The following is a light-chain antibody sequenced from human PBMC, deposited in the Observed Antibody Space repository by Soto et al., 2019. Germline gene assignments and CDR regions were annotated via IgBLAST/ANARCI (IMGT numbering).Light chain of an antibody. Sequence: EIVLTQSPGTLSVSPGERVTLSCRASQSVGSYLAWYQHKPGQAPRLLISAASSRAAGIPDRFSVSGSGTDFTLTISRLEPEDFAVYYCQLYGGSPMYSFGRGTKLEIK. CDR2: AAS. V-gene: IGKV3-20*01. CDR1: QSVGSY. CDR3: QLYGGSPMYS. J-gene: IGKJ2*03.